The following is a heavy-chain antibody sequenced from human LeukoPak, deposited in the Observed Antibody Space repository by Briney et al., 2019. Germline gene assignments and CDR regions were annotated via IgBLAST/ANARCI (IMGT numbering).Heavy chain of an antibody. V-gene: IGHV4-4*07. Sequence: SDTLSLTCTVSGGSISSSYWSWIRQHAGKGLECIGRIYTSGSTNYNPSLKSRVTMSVDTSKNQYSLKLSSVTAADTAVYYCARRQQLNYGMDVWGQGATVTVSS. CDR3: ARRQQLNYGMDV. CDR1: GGSISSSY. J-gene: IGHJ6*02. D-gene: IGHD6-13*01. CDR2: IYTSGST.